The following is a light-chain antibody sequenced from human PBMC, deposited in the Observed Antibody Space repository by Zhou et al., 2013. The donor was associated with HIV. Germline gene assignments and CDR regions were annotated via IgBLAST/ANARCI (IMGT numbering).Light chain of an antibody. V-gene: IGLV2-23*02. CDR3: CSYAGSSLLFV. J-gene: IGLJ2*01. Sequence: QSALTQPASVSGSPGQSITISCTGTSSDVGSYNLVSWYQQRPGKAPKVLISEVSSRPSGVSNRFSGSKSGNTASLTISGLQAEDEADYYCCSYAGSSLLFVFGGGTRLTV. CDR2: EVS. CDR1: SSDVGSYNL.